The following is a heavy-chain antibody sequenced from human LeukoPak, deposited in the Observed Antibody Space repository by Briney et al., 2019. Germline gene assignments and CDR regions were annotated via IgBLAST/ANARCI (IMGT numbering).Heavy chain of an antibody. Sequence: SETLPLTCTVSGDSISSYYWSWIRQPPGKGLEWIGFIYYSGGTTYNPSLKSRVSISIDTSKNQFSLKLSSVTAADAAVYYCARGSGWYNYWGQGTLVTVSS. D-gene: IGHD6-19*01. CDR3: ARGSGWYNY. J-gene: IGHJ4*02. V-gene: IGHV4-59*01. CDR1: GDSISSYY. CDR2: IYYSGGT.